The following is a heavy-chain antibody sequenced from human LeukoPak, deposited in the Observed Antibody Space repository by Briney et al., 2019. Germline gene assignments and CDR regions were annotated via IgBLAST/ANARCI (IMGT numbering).Heavy chain of an antibody. J-gene: IGHJ3*02. V-gene: IGHV3-23*01. Sequence: PGGSLRLSCAASGFTFSSYAMSWVRQAPGKGLEWVSAISGSGGSTYYADTVKGRFTISRDNSKNTLYLQMNSLRAEDTAVYYCARRSSSSWYGIYAFDIWGQGTMVTVSS. CDR3: ARRSSSSWYGIYAFDI. CDR2: ISGSGGST. CDR1: GFTFSSYA. D-gene: IGHD6-13*01.